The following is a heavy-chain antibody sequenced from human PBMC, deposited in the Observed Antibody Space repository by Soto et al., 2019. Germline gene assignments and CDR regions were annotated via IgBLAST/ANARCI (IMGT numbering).Heavy chain of an antibody. Sequence: ASVKVSCKASGYTFRTYGINWVRQAPGQGLEWMGWISAYNGDTNYAQKFKGRVTMTTDTYTSTASMELRNLRSDDTAVYYCERDQVEARPGWFDHWGQGTLVTVSS. J-gene: IGHJ5*02. CDR3: ERDQVEARPGWFDH. V-gene: IGHV1-18*04. CDR1: GYTFRTYG. D-gene: IGHD6-6*01. CDR2: ISAYNGDT.